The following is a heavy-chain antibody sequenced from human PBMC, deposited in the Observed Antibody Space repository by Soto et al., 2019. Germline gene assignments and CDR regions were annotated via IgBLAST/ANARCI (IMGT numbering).Heavy chain of an antibody. J-gene: IGHJ4*02. D-gene: IGHD3-9*01. Sequence: EVQLVESGGGLVQPGGSLRLSCVASGFTFSSYSMVWVRQAPGKGLEWISYIFVSSTTIYYADSVKGRFTVSRDNAQNSLFLLMNSLRVEDTAAYYCARDRDWAFDYWGRGTLVTVSS. V-gene: IGHV3-48*04. CDR1: GFTFSSYS. CDR2: IFVSSTTI. CDR3: ARDRDWAFDY.